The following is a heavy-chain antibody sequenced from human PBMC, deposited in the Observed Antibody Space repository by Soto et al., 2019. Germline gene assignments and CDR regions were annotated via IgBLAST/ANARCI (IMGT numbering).Heavy chain of an antibody. D-gene: IGHD6-13*01. CDR3: AISSNHDAFDI. J-gene: IGHJ3*02. Sequence: GESLKISCKGSGYSFTSYWISWVRQMPGKGLEWMGRIDPSYSYTNYSPSFQGHVTISADKSISTAYLQWSSLKASDTAMYYCAISSNHDAFDIWGQGTMVAVSS. V-gene: IGHV5-10-1*01. CDR2: IDPSYSYT. CDR1: GYSFTSYW.